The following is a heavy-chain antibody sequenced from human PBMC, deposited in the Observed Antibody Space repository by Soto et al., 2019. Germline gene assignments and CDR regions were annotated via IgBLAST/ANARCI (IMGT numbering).Heavy chain of an antibody. Sequence: QVQLVQSGAEVKKPGSSVKVSCKASGGTFSSYAISWVRQAPGQGLEWMGGIIPIFGTANYAQKFQGRVTITADDSTSTAYMELSSLRSEDTAVYYCARMYCISTSCYPYYYGMDVWGQGTTVTVSS. CDR1: GGTFSSYA. CDR2: IIPIFGTA. V-gene: IGHV1-69*12. CDR3: ARMYCISTSCYPYYYGMDV. J-gene: IGHJ6*02. D-gene: IGHD2-2*01.